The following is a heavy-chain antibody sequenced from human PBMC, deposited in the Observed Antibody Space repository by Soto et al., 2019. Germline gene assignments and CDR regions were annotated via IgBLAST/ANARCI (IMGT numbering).Heavy chain of an antibody. V-gene: IGHV1-18*01. Sequence: ASVKVSCKASGYSFSNYGISWVREAPGQGLEWMGWISTYNGDTDYPQKVQGRVTMTTDTSTSTAYLELRSLSSDDTAVYYCARDRGYDESTGYLGRALDVWGQGTMVTVAS. CDR1: GYSFSNYG. CDR3: ARDRGYDESTGYLGRALDV. CDR2: ISTYNGDT. J-gene: IGHJ3*01. D-gene: IGHD3-22*01.